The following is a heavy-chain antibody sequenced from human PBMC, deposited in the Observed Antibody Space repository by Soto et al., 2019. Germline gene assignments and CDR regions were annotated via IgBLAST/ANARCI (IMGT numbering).Heavy chain of an antibody. CDR2: IYIGGST. V-gene: IGHV3-66*01. CDR1: GFTVSSNY. CDR3: ARDRIPTGMDV. Sequence: PGGSLRLSCAASGFTVSSNYMSWVRQAPGKGLEWVSVIYIGGSTYYADSVKGRFTISRDNSKNTLYLQMNSLRAEDTAVYYCARDRIPTGMDVWGQGTTVTVSS. J-gene: IGHJ6*02.